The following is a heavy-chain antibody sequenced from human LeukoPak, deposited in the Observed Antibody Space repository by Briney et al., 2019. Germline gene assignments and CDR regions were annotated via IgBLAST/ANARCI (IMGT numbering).Heavy chain of an antibody. D-gene: IGHD2-15*01. Sequence: ASVKVSCKASGYTFTSYGISWVRQAPGQGLEWMGWISAYNGNTNYAQKLQGRVTMTTDTSTSTAYMELRSLRSDDTAVYYCARDCRGGGGSCYPGGDYYYDMDVWGQGTTVTVSS. V-gene: IGHV1-18*01. CDR1: GYTFTSYG. J-gene: IGHJ6*02. CDR3: ARDCRGGGGSCYPGGDYYYDMDV. CDR2: ISAYNGNT.